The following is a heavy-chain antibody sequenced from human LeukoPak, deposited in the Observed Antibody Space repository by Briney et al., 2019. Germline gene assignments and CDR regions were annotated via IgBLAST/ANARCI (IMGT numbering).Heavy chain of an antibody. CDR1: GYTFTSYG. J-gene: IGHJ6*02. CDR2: ISAYNSNT. Sequence: ASVKVSCKASGYTFTSYGISWVRQAPGQGLEWMGWISAYNSNTNYAQKLQGRVTMTTDTSTSTAYMELRSLRSDDTAVYCCAGTPHCYYYGMDVWGQGTTVTVSS. V-gene: IGHV1-18*01. CDR3: AGTPHCYYYGMDV.